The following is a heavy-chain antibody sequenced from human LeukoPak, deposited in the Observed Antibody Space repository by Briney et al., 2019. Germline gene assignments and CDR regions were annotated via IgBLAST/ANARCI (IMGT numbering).Heavy chain of an antibody. CDR3: AGNQLPLDAFDI. J-gene: IGHJ3*02. CDR2: IRYDGSNK. CDR1: GFTFSSYG. V-gene: IGHV3-30*02. D-gene: IGHD2-2*01. Sequence: GSLRLSCAASGFTFSSYGMHWVRQAPGKGLEWVAFIRYDGSNKYYADSVKGRFTISRDNSKNTLYLQMNSLRAEDTAVYYCAGNQLPLDAFDIWGQGTMVTVSS.